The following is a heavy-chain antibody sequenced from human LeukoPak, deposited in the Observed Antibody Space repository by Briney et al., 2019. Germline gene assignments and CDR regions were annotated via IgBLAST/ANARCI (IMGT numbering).Heavy chain of an antibody. D-gene: IGHD3-10*01. CDR2: IYHSGST. Sequence: SETLSLTCTVSGGSISSSSYYWGWIRQPPGKGLEWIGSIYHSGSTYYNPSLKSRVTISVDRSKNQFSLKLSSVTAADTAVYYCASYMVRGGGFDYWGQGTLVTVSS. J-gene: IGHJ4*02. CDR3: ASYMVRGGGFDY. CDR1: GGSISSSSYY. V-gene: IGHV4-39*07.